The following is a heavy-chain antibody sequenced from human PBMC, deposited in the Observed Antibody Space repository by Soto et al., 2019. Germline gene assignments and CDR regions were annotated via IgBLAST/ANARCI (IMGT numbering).Heavy chain of an antibody. CDR2: ISRDGSHK. CDR3: ASSGWYSQQAY. J-gene: IGHJ4*02. D-gene: IGHD6-19*01. Sequence: GGSLRLSCAASGFTFRNYAIHWVRQAPGKGLEWVAVISRDGSHKYYLDSVKGRFTISRDNSKDTVNLLMNSLRDDDSAMYYRASSGWYSQQAYWGQGTLVTVSS. CDR1: GFTFRNYA. V-gene: IGHV3-30*04.